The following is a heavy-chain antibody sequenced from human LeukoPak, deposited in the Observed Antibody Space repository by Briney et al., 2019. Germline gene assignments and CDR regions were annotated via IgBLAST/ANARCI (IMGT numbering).Heavy chain of an antibody. D-gene: IGHD1-26*01. J-gene: IGHJ4*02. V-gene: IGHV4-34*01. Sequence: SETLSLTCAVYGGSFSGYYWSWIRQPPGKGLEWIGEINHSGSTNYNPSLKGRVTISVDTSKNQFSLKLSSVTAADTAVYYCARVVGATDYWGQGTLVTVSS. CDR1: GGSFSGYY. CDR3: ARVVGATDY. CDR2: INHSGST.